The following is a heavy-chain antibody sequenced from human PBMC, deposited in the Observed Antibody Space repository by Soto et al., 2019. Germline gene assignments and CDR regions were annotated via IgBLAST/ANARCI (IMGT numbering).Heavy chain of an antibody. V-gene: IGHV3-30*18. CDR2: ISYDGSNK. CDR1: DCHFISYG. J-gene: IGHJ5*02. Sequence: AGGPLRVSCTASDCHFISYGMHRVRQAPGKRLEWVAVISYDGSNKYYADSVKGRFTISRDNSKNTLYLKMNSLRAEDTAVYYCAKDRRGSGWYYWFDPWGQGPLVTVSS. CDR3: AKDRRGSGWYYWFDP. D-gene: IGHD6-19*01.